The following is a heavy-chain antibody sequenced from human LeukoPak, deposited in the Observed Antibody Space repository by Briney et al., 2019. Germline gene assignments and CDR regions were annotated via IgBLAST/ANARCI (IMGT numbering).Heavy chain of an antibody. CDR2: IYHSGST. CDR1: GGSISSYY. V-gene: IGHV4-59*12. J-gene: IGHJ4*02. D-gene: IGHD2-15*01. CDR3: AREGRYCSGGSCYRTIDY. Sequence: SETLSLTCTVSGGSISSYYWSWIRQPPGKGLEWIGYIYHSGSTYYNPSLKSRVTISVDGSKNQFSLKLSSVTAADTAVYYCAREGRYCSGGSCYRTIDYWGQGTLVTVSS.